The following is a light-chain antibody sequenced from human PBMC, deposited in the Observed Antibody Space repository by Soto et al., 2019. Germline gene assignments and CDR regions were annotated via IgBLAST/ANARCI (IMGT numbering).Light chain of an antibody. CDR1: QSVSSSF. V-gene: IGKV3-20*01. CDR2: GAS. CDR3: QQYDSSPWT. Sequence: EIVLTQSPGTLSLSPGERATLSCRASQSVSSSFLAWYQQKPGQAPRLLIYGASSRATGIPDRFSGSGSGTDFTLTISGLEPDEFAVYYWQQYDSSPWTFGQGTRVEIK. J-gene: IGKJ1*01.